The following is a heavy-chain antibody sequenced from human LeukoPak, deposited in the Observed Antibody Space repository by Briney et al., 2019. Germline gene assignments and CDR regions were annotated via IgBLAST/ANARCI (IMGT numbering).Heavy chain of an antibody. CDR3: AKGVRSYESGDYGDS. CDR1: GFTYSNFA. J-gene: IGHJ4*02. Sequence: GGSLRLSCAASGFTYSNFAMCWVRQAPGKGRDWVSDISDTGYTTYYADSVKGRFTISRDNSKNTLFLQMNSLSVEDTAGYYCAKGVRSYESGDYGDSWGKGILVTVSS. V-gene: IGHV3-23*01. D-gene: IGHD3-22*01. CDR2: ISDTGYTT.